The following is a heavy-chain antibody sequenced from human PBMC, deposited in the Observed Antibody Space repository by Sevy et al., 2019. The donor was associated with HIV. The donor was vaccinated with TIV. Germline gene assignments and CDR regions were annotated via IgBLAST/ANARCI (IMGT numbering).Heavy chain of an antibody. D-gene: IGHD3-9*01. Sequence: ASLKVSCKASGYTFTSYGISWVRQAPGQGLEWMGWISAYNGNTNYAQKLQGRVTMTTDTSTSTAYMELRSLRSDDTAVYYCARDLGDILTGLRGWFDPWGQGTLVTVSS. CDR3: ARDLGDILTGLRGWFDP. V-gene: IGHV1-18*04. J-gene: IGHJ5*02. CDR2: ISAYNGNT. CDR1: GYTFTSYG.